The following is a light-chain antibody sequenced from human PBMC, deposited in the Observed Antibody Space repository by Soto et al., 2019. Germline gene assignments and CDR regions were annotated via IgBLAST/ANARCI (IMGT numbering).Light chain of an antibody. CDR1: SSNIGNNA. V-gene: IGLV1-36*01. J-gene: IGLJ1*01. CDR2: YDD. Sequence: QSVLPQPPSVSEAPRQRVPISCSGSSSNIGNNAVNWYQQLPGKAPKLLIYYDDLLPSGVSDRFSGSKSGTSASLAISGRQSEDEADDYCAAWEDSLNGDVFGTGTKLTVL. CDR3: AAWEDSLNGDV.